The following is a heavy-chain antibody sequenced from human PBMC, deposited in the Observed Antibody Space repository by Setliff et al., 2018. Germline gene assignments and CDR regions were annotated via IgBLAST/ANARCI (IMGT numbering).Heavy chain of an antibody. J-gene: IGHJ3*01. CDR3: ARFGGSCSSSSCYASDL. V-gene: IGHV1-18*01. CDR2: IITNTGKT. D-gene: IGHD2-2*01. CDR1: GYTFTNYG. Sequence: VSCKASGYTFTNYGFTWVRQAPGQGLEWMGMIITNTGKTSYPKKFQGRVTMTTDTYTGTGYMELRSLTSDDTAVYFCARFGGSCSSSSCYASDLWGQGTMVTGSS.